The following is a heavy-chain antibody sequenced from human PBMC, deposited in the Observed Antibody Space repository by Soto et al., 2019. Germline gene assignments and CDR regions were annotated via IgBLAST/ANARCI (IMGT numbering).Heavy chain of an antibody. J-gene: IGHJ6*02. CDR1: GYTFTSYY. V-gene: IGHV1-46*01. CDR3: AREVAAAGTLKYYYYGMDV. Sequence: ASVKVSCKASGYTFTSYYMHWVRQAPGQGLEWMGIINPSGGSTSYAQKFQGRVTMTRDTSTGTVYMELSSLRSEDTAVYYCAREVAAAGTLKYYYYGMDVWGQGTTVTVSS. D-gene: IGHD6-13*01. CDR2: INPSGGST.